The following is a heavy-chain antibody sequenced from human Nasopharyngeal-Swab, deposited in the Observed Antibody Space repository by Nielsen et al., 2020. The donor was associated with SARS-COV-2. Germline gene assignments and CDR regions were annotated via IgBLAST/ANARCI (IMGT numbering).Heavy chain of an antibody. CDR3: ARARRPLPRRHDAFDI. J-gene: IGHJ3*02. V-gene: IGHV4-34*01. CDR2: INHSGST. Sequence: SETLSLTCAVYGGSFSGYYWSWIRQPPGKGLEWIGEINHSGSTNYNPSLKSRVTISVDTSKNQFSLKLSSVTAADTAVYYCARARRPLPRRHDAFDIWGQGTMVTVSS. CDR1: GGSFSGYY.